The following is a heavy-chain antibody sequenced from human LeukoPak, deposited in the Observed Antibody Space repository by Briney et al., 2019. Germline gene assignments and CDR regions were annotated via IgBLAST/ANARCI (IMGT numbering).Heavy chain of an antibody. CDR1: GFTFSGSA. Sequence: SVKVSCKASGFTFSGSAVQWVRQARGQRLEWLGWIIVDSGNTHYVQKLQERVTITRDISTNTAYMELRSLRSDDTAVYYCARDHNYGDSHYYYYYGMDVWGQGTTVTVSS. CDR2: IIVDSGNT. V-gene: IGHV1-58*01. CDR3: ARDHNYGDSHYYYYYGMDV. J-gene: IGHJ6*02. D-gene: IGHD4-17*01.